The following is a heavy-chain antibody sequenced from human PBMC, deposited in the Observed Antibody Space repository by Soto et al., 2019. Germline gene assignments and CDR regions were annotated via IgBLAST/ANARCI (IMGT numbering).Heavy chain of an antibody. CDR3: AKCGEGYDYVWGSPYYFDY. Sequence: SVKVSCKASGGTFSSYAISWVRQAPGQGLEWMGGIIPIFGTANYAQKFQGRVTITADESKNTLYLQMNSLRAEDTAVYYCAKCGEGYDYVWGSPYYFDYWGQGTLVTVSS. CDR1: GGTFSSYA. V-gene: IGHV1-69*13. J-gene: IGHJ4*02. D-gene: IGHD3-16*01. CDR2: IIPIFGTA.